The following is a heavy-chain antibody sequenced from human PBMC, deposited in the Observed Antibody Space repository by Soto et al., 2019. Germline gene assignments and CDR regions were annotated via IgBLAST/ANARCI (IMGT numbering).Heavy chain of an antibody. D-gene: IGHD1-26*01. Sequence: PGGSLRLSCAASGCTVSSNYMSWVRQAPGKGLEWVSVIYSAGSTYYADSVKGRFTISRDNSKNTLYLQMNSLRAEDTAVYYCARGPPVGATTSRYFDYWGQGTLLTVSS. CDR1: GCTVSSNY. CDR2: IYSAGST. CDR3: ARGPPVGATTSRYFDY. V-gene: IGHV3-66*01. J-gene: IGHJ4*02.